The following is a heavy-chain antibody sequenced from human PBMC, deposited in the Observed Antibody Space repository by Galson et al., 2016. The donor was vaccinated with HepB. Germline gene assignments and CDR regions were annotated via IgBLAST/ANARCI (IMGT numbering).Heavy chain of an antibody. J-gene: IGHJ3*01. Sequence: SLRLSCAASGFTFSSYSMNWVRQAPGKGLEWVSSISPTSSYKHYAYSVHGRFIISRDDAKNSLFLQMNSLRAEDTALYYCARDDYGSAFDLGGQGTWSPSLQ. D-gene: IGHD4-17*01. V-gene: IGHV3-21*01. CDR2: ISPTSSYK. CDR1: GFTFSSYS. CDR3: ARDDYGSAFDL.